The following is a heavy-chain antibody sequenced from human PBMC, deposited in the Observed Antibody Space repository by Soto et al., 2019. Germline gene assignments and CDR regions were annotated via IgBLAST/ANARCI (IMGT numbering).Heavy chain of an antibody. D-gene: IGHD2-21*02. CDR1: GYTFTSYD. CDR3: ARGQWCGGDCYYYYSYGMDV. CDR2: MNPNSGNT. V-gene: IGHV1-8*01. J-gene: IGHJ6*02. Sequence: ASVKVSCKASGYTFTSYDINWVRQATGQGLEWMGWMNPNSGNTGYAQKFQGRVTMTRNTSISTAYMELSSLRSEDTAVYYCARGQWCGGDCYYYYSYGMDVWGQGTTVTVSS.